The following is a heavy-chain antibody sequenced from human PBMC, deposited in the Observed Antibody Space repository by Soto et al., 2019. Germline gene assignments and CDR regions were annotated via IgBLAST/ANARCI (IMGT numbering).Heavy chain of an antibody. V-gene: IGHV3-74*01. CDR3: ASETRSGYDRESDY. CDR2: INSDGSST. J-gene: IGHJ4*02. D-gene: IGHD5-12*01. Sequence: GGSLRLSCAASGFTFSSYWMHWVRQAPGKGLVWVSRINSDGSSTSYADSVKGRFTISRDNAKNTLYLQMNSLRAEDTAVYYCASETRSGYDRESDYWGQGTLVTVSS. CDR1: GFTFSSYW.